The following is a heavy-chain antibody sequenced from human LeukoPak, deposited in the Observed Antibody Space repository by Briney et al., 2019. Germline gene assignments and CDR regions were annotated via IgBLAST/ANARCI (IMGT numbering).Heavy chain of an antibody. Sequence: PGGSQRLSCAASGFIFSSYTMNWVRQAPGKGLEWVSSISSSSSYIYFADSVKGRFTISRDNAKNSLYLQMNSLRAEDTAVYYCARGALGMSGRIVDAFDIWGQGTRVTVSS. D-gene: IGHD1-14*01. CDR2: ISSSSSYI. J-gene: IGHJ3*02. V-gene: IGHV3-21*01. CDR3: ARGALGMSGRIVDAFDI. CDR1: GFIFSSYT.